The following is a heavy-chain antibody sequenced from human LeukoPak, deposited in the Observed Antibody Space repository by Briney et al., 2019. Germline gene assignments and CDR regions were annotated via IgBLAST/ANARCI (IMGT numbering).Heavy chain of an antibody. CDR1: GGSISSSSYY. D-gene: IGHD2-2*01. CDR2: IYYSGST. CDR3: ARVVPAARCEDY. V-gene: IGHV4-39*07. J-gene: IGHJ4*02. Sequence: SETLSLTCTVSGGSISSSSYYWGWIRQPPGKGLEWIGSIYYSGSTYYNPSLKSRVTISVDTSKNQFSLKLSSVTAADTAVYYCARVVPAARCEDYWGQGTLVTVSS.